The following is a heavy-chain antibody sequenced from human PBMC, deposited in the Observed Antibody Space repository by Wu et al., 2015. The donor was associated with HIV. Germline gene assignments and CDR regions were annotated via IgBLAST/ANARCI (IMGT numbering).Heavy chain of an antibody. J-gene: IGHJ5*02. D-gene: IGHD6-19*01. Sequence: QVQLVQSGAEVRKPGSSVKVSCKASGYTFTGYYMHWVRQAPGQGLEWMGWINPNSGGTNYAQKFQGRVTMTRDTSISTAYMELSRLRSDDTAVYYCARALSVAGTFVNWFDPWGQGTLVTVSS. CDR1: GYTFTGYY. V-gene: IGHV1-2*02. CDR3: ARALSVAGTFVNWFDP. CDR2: INPNSGGT.